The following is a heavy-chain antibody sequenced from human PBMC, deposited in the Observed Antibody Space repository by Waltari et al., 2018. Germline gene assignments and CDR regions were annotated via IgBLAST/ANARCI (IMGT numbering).Heavy chain of an antibody. CDR2: IKQDGSEK. J-gene: IGHJ6*03. CDR1: GFTFRSYG. D-gene: IGHD3-10*01. Sequence: EVQLVESGGGVVQPGGSLRLSCAASGFTFRSYGMRWVRQAPGKGLEVVANIKQDGSEKDYVDAVKGRFTIARENAKNSLDLQMNSLRAEDTAVDYCVRGVRDYRDVWGKGTTVTISS. V-gene: IGHV3-7*04. CDR3: VRGVRDYRDV.